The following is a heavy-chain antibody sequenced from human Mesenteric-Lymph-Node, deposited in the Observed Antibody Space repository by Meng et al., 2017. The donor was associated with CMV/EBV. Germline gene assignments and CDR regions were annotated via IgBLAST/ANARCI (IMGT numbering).Heavy chain of an antibody. CDR2: ISVDNGKT. D-gene: IGHD3-16*02. Sequence: ASVKVSCKASGYTFTGYYMHWVRQAPGQGLEWMGWISVDNGKTNHAQKFQDRVIMTSDTATSTAYMDLKSLRSDDTAVYYCARDMGGDIWGSSRYRFDYWGQGTLVTVSS. V-gene: IGHV1-18*04. CDR3: ARDMGGDIWGSSRYRFDY. CDR1: GYTFTGYY. J-gene: IGHJ4*02.